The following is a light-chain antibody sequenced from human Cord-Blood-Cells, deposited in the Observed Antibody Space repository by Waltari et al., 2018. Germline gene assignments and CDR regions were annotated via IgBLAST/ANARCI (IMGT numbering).Light chain of an antibody. CDR3: QQYNNWPPFT. Sequence: EIVMTQSPATLSVSPGERATLSCRARQSVSSNLAWYQQKPGQAPRLLIYGASTRATGIPARFSGSGSGTEFTLTISSLQSEDFAVDYCQQYNNWPPFTFGPGTKVDSK. V-gene: IGKV3-15*01. J-gene: IGKJ3*01. CDR1: QSVSSN. CDR2: GAS.